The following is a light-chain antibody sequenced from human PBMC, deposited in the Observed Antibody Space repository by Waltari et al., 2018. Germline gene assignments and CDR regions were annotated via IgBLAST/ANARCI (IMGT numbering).Light chain of an antibody. CDR1: QIISRA. V-gene: IGKV3-11*01. Sequence: EIMLTQSPGTLSLSPGERATLSCRASQIISRALAWYQQRPGQTPRLLIFDASSRATGISAKFSGSGSGTDFTLTVSNLEPEDFAVYYCQQRSNWPYTFGQGTRVEIK. J-gene: IGKJ2*01. CDR3: QQRSNWPYT. CDR2: DAS.